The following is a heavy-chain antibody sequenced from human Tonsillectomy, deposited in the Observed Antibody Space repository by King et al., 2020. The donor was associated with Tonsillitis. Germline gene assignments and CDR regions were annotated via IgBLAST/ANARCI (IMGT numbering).Heavy chain of an antibody. J-gene: IGHJ2*01. CDR3: ARHAVGATYGHWYFDL. V-gene: IGHV5-51*01. D-gene: IGHD1-26*01. CDR2: IYPGDSDT. CDR1: GYNFTNYW. Sequence: VQLVESGAEVKKPGQSLKISCKGSGYNFTNYWIGWVRQMPGKGLECMGIIYPGDSDTRCSPSFKGQVTFSADKSINTAFLQWSSLKASDTAIYYCARHAVGATYGHWYFDLWGRGTLVTVSS.